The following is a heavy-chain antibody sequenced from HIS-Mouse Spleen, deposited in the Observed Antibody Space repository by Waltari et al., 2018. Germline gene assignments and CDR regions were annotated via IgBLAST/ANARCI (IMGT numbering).Heavy chain of an antibody. Sequence: QVQLVQSGAEVKKPGASVKVSCQASGYTFTSYDINWVRKATGQGLEWMGWMNPNSGNTGYAQKFQGRVTMTRNTSISTAYMELSSLRSEDTAVYYCARGHDYSNYFDYWGQGTLVTVSS. CDR1: GYTFTSYD. D-gene: IGHD4-4*01. V-gene: IGHV1-8*01. CDR2: MNPNSGNT. CDR3: ARGHDYSNYFDY. J-gene: IGHJ4*02.